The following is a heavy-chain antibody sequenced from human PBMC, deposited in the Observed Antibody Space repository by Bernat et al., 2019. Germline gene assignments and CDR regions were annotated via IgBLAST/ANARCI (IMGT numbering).Heavy chain of an antibody. D-gene: IGHD5-12*01. CDR3: ARDTGGYDPW. Sequence: EVQLVESGGGLVQPGGPLRLSCAASGLTFGRGNMSWLRRAPGKGLEWVANIKQDGTEKNYVDSVKGRFTISRDNAKNSLYLQMSSLRAEDTAVYYCARDTGGYDPWWGQGTRVTVSS. J-gene: IGHJ4*02. CDR2: IKQDGTEK. V-gene: IGHV3-7*03. CDR1: GLTFGRGN.